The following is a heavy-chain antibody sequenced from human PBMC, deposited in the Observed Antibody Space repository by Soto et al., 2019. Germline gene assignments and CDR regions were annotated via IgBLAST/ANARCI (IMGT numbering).Heavy chain of an antibody. CDR1: GGSFRREA. D-gene: IGHD2-15*01. Sequence: QVQLVQSGAEVKKPGSSVKVSCKASGGSFRREAINWVRQAPGQGPEWMGNILPFFGTSDYAQKFQGRVTVTAGMSTTTVYMELSSLRVEDTAVYYCARGHELGGNSEAFEVWGQGTMVIVSS. CDR2: ILPFFGTS. J-gene: IGHJ3*01. V-gene: IGHV1-69*14. CDR3: ARGHELGGNSEAFEV.